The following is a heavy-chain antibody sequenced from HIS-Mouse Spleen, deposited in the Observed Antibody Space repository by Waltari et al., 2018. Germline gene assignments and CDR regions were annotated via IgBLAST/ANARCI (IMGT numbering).Heavy chain of an antibody. J-gene: IGHJ4*02. V-gene: IGHV2-5*02. D-gene: IGHD7-27*01. CDR1: GFSLSTSGVG. CDR3: AHKVQFLDWGLFDY. CDR2: IYWDDDK. Sequence: QITLKESGPTLVKPTQTLTLTCTFSGFSLSTSGVGVGWSRQPPGKALEWLALIYWDDDKRYSPSLKSRLTITKDTSKNQVVLTMTNMDPVDTATYYCAHKVQFLDWGLFDYWGQGTLVTVSS.